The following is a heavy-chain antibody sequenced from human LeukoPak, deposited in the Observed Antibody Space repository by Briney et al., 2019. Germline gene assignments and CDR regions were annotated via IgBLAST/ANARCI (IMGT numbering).Heavy chain of an antibody. V-gene: IGHV1-18*01. Sequence: ASVKVSCKASGYTFTNYGISWVRQAPGQGLERMGWISAYDGNTNYLQKLQGRVTMTTDTSTSTAYMELRSLRSDDTAVYYCARPYDSSGNDLGYWGQGTLVTVSS. CDR1: GYTFTNYG. J-gene: IGHJ4*02. CDR3: ARPYDSSGNDLGY. D-gene: IGHD3-22*01. CDR2: ISAYDGNT.